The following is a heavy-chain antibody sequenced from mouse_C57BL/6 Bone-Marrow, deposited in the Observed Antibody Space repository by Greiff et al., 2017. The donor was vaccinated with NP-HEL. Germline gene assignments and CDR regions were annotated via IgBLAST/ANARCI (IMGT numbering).Heavy chain of an antibody. J-gene: IGHJ4*01. V-gene: IGHV8-8*01. Sequence: QVTLKVSGPGILQPSQTLSLTCSFSGFSLSTFGMGVGWIRQPSGKGLEWLAHIWWDDDKYYNPALKGRLTISKDTSKNQVFLKIAKVDTADTATYYCARIAPNYYDYDNIMDYWGQGTSVTVSS. CDR3: ARIAPNYYDYDNIMDY. CDR1: GFSLSTFGMG. D-gene: IGHD2-4*01. CDR2: IWWDDDK.